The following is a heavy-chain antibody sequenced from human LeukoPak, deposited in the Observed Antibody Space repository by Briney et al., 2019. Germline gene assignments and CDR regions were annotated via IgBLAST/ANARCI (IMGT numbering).Heavy chain of an antibody. CDR1: GFTVSGDY. CDR3: ARHDWSDP. D-gene: IGHD3-3*01. CDR2: IYSGGST. V-gene: IGHV3-53*01. J-gene: IGHJ5*02. Sequence: GGSLRLSCEVSGFTVSGDYMSWVRQAPGKGLEWVSVIYSGGSTYYADSVKGRFTISRDNSKNTLYLQMNTLRAEDTAVYYCARHDWSDPWGQGTLVTVSS.